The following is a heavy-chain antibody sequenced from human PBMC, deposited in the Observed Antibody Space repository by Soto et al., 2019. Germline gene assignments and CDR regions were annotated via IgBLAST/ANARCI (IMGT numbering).Heavy chain of an antibody. J-gene: IGHJ4*02. D-gene: IGHD6-19*01. CDR3: AKELIYGYNSGRPFDS. CDR2: IGSRGDST. CDR1: GFTFSSFA. V-gene: IGHV3-23*01. Sequence: EVQLLESGGGLVQPGGSLRLSCAASGFTFSSFAMSWVRQAPGKGLEWVSAIGSRGDSTYYADSVKGRFTISRDNSKNTLYLQMNSLRAEDTAVSYCAKELIYGYNSGRPFDSWGQGTLVTVSS.